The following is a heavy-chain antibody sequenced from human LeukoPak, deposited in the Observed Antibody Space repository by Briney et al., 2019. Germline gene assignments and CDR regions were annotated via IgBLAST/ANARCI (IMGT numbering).Heavy chain of an antibody. D-gene: IGHD3-10*01. CDR3: AKEVNYRLFYYGMDV. Sequence: GGSLRLSCAASGFFFSNFAMSWVRQAPGKGLEWVPVMSGRGDSTYYADSVKGRFTTSRENAKNSLYLQMNSLRAEDTAVYYCAKEVNYRLFYYGMDVWGQPTTLTVSS. CDR2: MSGRGDST. V-gene: IGHV3-23*01. CDR1: GFFFSNFA. J-gene: IGHJ6*02.